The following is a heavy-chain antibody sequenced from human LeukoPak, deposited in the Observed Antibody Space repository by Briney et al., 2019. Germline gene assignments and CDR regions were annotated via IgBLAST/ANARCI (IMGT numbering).Heavy chain of an antibody. D-gene: IGHD5-18*01. CDR3: ARDLSSRGYTYGTPAFTFDI. CDR2: ISSNGGST. V-gene: IGHV3-64*01. CDR1: GFTFSSYA. Sequence: GGSLRLSCAASGFTFSSYAMHWVRQAPGKGLEYVSAISSNGGSTYYANSVKGRFTISRDNSKNTLYLQMGSLRAEDTAVYYCARDLSSRGYTYGTPAFTFDIWGQGTMVTVSS. J-gene: IGHJ3*02.